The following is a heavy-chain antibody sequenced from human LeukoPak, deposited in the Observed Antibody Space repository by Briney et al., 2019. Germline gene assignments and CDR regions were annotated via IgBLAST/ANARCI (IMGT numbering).Heavy chain of an antibody. D-gene: IGHD3-22*01. CDR1: GFTFSTYG. CDR3: AKHRGDSSRYFFDY. CDR2: ISYDGSNK. V-gene: IGHV3-30*18. J-gene: IGHJ4*02. Sequence: GRSLRLSCAASGFTFSTYGMHWVRQAPGKGLEWMAVISYDGSNKYYADSVKGRFTISRDNSKNTVYLQMNSLRAEDTAVYYCAKHRGDSSRYFFDYWGQGTLVTVSS.